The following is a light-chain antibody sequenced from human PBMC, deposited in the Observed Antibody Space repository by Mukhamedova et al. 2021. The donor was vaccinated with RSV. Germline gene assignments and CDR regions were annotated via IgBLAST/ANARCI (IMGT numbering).Light chain of an antibody. CDR2: GTS. CDR3: LPYYGGAYV. Sequence: VQQKPGQAPRTLTHGTSNTLSWTPARISGSLLGGKAALTLSGVQPEDEAEYYCLPYYGGAYVFGPGTKVTVL. J-gene: IGLJ1*01. V-gene: IGLV7-43*01.